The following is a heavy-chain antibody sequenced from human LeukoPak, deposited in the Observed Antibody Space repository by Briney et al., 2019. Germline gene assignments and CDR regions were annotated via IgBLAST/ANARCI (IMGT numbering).Heavy chain of an antibody. Sequence: GESLKISCKGSGYSFTSYWIGWVRQMPGKGLEWMGIIYPGDSDTRYSPSFQGQVTISADKSIGTAYLQWSSLKASDTAMYYCARGADYYDTRGPFDIWGQGTMVTVSS. CDR3: ARGADYYDTRGPFDI. CDR2: IYPGDSDT. CDR1: GYSFTSYW. D-gene: IGHD3-22*01. J-gene: IGHJ3*02. V-gene: IGHV5-51*01.